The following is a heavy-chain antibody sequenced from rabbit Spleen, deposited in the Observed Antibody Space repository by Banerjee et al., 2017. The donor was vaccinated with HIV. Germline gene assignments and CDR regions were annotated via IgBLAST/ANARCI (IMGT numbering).Heavy chain of an antibody. J-gene: IGHJ4*01. CDR3: ARDLAGVIGWNFYL. CDR1: GVSLNDKDV. V-gene: IGHV1S45*01. CDR2: AYAGSSDST. D-gene: IGHD4-1*01. Sequence: EQLEESGGGLVKPEGSLTLTCKASGVSLNDKDVMCWVRQAPGKGPEWVACAYAGSSDSTYSATWAKGRFTISKTSSTTVTLQLTSLTAADTATYFCARDLAGVIGWNFYLWGPGTLVTVS.